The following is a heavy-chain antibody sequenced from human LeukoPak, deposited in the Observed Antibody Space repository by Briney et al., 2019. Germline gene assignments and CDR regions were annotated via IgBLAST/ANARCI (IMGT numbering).Heavy chain of an antibody. D-gene: IGHD2-15*01. Sequence: ASVKVSCKASGYTFTGYYMHWVRQAPGQGLEWMGWINPNSGGTNYAQKFQGRVTMTRDTSISTAYMELSRLRSDDTAVYYCARDPRGYCSGGSCHNFDYWGQGTLVTVSS. CDR3: ARDPRGYCSGGSCHNFDY. CDR2: INPNSGGT. V-gene: IGHV1-2*02. J-gene: IGHJ4*02. CDR1: GYTFTGYY.